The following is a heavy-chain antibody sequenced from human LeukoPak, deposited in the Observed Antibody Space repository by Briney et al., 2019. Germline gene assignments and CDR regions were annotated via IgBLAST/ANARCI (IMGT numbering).Heavy chain of an antibody. Sequence: RASETLSLTCTASGDSISGYYCSWIRQAPGRGLEWIGQIYSSGDTTYNPSLKTRVTISVDTSRNHFSLQLSSVTAADTAVYYCARRPAIVGAQTPFDYWGQGALVTVSS. J-gene: IGHJ4*02. CDR2: IYSSGDT. CDR3: ARRPAIVGAQTPFDY. V-gene: IGHV4-59*08. CDR1: GDSISGYY. D-gene: IGHD1-26*01.